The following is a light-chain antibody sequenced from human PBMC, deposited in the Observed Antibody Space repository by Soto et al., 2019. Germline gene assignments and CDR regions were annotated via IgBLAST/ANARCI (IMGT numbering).Light chain of an antibody. V-gene: IGLV2-23*01. J-gene: IGLJ2*01. CDR3: CSYAGSSPHVV. CDR2: EGS. Sequence: QSALTQPASVSGSPGQSITISCTGTSSDVGSYNLVSWYQQHPGKAPKLMIYEGSKRPSGVSNRFSGSKSGNTASLTISGFQAEDEADYYCCSYAGSSPHVVFGGGTKVTVL. CDR1: SSDVGSYNL.